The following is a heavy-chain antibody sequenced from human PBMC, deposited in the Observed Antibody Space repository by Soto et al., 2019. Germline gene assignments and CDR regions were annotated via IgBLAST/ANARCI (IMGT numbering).Heavy chain of an antibody. Sequence: SVKVSCKASGGTFSSYAISWVRQAPGQGLEWMGGIIPIFGTANYAQKFQARVTITADESTSTAYMELSSLRSEDTAVYYCARSGYCSSTSCYRRPFDYWGQGTLVTVSS. CDR1: GGTFSSYA. D-gene: IGHD2-2*01. CDR3: ARSGYCSSTSCYRRPFDY. V-gene: IGHV1-69*13. J-gene: IGHJ4*02. CDR2: IIPIFGTA.